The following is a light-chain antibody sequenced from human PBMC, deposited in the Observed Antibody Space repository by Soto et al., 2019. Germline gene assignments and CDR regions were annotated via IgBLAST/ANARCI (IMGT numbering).Light chain of an antibody. CDR2: GAY. V-gene: IGKV3-20*01. CDR1: QSVSSNY. J-gene: IGKJ5*01. Sequence: EIVLTQSPGTLSLSPGERATLSWRASQSVSSNYLAWYQQKPGQANRLLVYGAYSRATGIKDRFSGSGSETDFTLIIRRMEPEDFAVYYCQQSGISPRTFGQWPRLEIK. CDR3: QQSGISPRT.